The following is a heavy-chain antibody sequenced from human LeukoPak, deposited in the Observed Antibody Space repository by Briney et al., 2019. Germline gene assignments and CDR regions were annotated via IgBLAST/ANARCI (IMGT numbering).Heavy chain of an antibody. Sequence: ASVKVSCKASGYTFAGYYMHWVRQAPGQGLEWMGWINPNSGGTNYAQKFQGRVTMTRDTSISTAYMELSRLRSDDTAVYYCARDETRRYYDSSGYPYWGQGTLVTVSS. V-gene: IGHV1-2*02. CDR1: GYTFAGYY. CDR2: INPNSGGT. D-gene: IGHD3-22*01. J-gene: IGHJ4*02. CDR3: ARDETRRYYDSSGYPY.